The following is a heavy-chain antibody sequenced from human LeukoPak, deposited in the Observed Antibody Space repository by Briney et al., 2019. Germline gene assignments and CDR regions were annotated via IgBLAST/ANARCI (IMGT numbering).Heavy chain of an antibody. V-gene: IGHV4-39*07. CDR1: GGSISSSSYY. CDR2: IYYSGST. J-gene: IGHJ4*02. Sequence: PSETLSLTCTVSGGSISSSSYYWGWIRQPPGKGLEWIGSIYYSGSTYYNPSLKSRVTISVDTSKNQFSLKLSSVTAADTAVYYCARAPSESYSSSWYDYWGQGTLVTVSS. CDR3: ARAPSESYSSSWYDY. D-gene: IGHD6-13*01.